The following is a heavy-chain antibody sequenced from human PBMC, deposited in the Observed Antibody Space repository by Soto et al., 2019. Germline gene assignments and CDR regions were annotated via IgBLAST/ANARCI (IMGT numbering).Heavy chain of an antibody. V-gene: IGHV4-30-2*01. Sequence: LTCAVSVGSISSAGYSWSWIRQPPGKGLEWIGYIYHSGSTYYNPSLKSRVTISVDRSKNQFSLKLSSVTAADTAVYYCARARRYYDSSGYSNWFDPWGKGPLVTVSS. CDR3: ARARRYYDSSGYSNWFDP. D-gene: IGHD3-22*01. CDR1: VGSISSAGYS. J-gene: IGHJ5*02. CDR2: IYHSGST.